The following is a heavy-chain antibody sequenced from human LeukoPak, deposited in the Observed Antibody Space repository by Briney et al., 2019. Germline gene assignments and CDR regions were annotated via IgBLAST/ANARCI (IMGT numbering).Heavy chain of an antibody. D-gene: IGHD4-11*01. CDR3: ARHAFYSNYRNDAFDI. CDR2: IYYNGST. Sequence: SETLSLTCTVSGRSISSYYWNWIRQPPGKGLEWIGFIYYNGSTNYNPSLKSRVTISVDTSKNRFSLKLSSVTAADTAVYYCARHAFYSNYRNDAFDIWGQGTMVTVSS. J-gene: IGHJ3*02. V-gene: IGHV4-59*01. CDR1: GRSISSYY.